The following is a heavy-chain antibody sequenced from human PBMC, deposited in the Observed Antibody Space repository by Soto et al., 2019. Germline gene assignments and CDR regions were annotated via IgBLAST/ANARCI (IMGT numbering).Heavy chain of an antibody. D-gene: IGHD1-7*01. V-gene: IGHV4-34*12. CDR2: VFHTGNT. Sequence: QVHLQQWGAGLLKPSGTLSLTCAVSGGSFSDAFWSWVRQSPGRGLEWIGEVFHTGNTNYNPSLKSRVTLSVDTAKNQFSLRLISVTAADSAVYYCARAPRELLAEGPLFLYYYYGLDVWGQGTTVTVSS. CDR1: GGSFSDAF. CDR3: ARAPRELLAEGPLFLYYYYGLDV. J-gene: IGHJ6*02.